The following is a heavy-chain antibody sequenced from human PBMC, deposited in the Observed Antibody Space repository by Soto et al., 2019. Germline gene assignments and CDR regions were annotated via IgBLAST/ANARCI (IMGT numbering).Heavy chain of an antibody. CDR3: ARDKYSSPYYYGMDV. J-gene: IGHJ6*02. CDR1: GVTFSSYG. V-gene: IGHV3-30*03. D-gene: IGHD6-6*01. CDR2: ISYDGSNK. Sequence: GGSLRLSCAASGVTFSSYGMHWVRQAPGKGLEWVAVISYDGSNKYYADSVKGRFTISRDNSKNTLYLQMNSLRAEDTAVYYCARDKYSSPYYYGMDVWGQGTTVTVSS.